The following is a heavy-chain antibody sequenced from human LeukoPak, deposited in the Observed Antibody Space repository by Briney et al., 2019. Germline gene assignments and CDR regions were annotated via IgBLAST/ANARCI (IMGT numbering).Heavy chain of an antibody. CDR3: AREGGYWSSTSCSYFDY. CDR1: GFTFSSYA. Sequence: GGSLSLTCAASGFTFSSYAMSWGRRAPGRGREWFSAISGSGGSTYYADSVKGRFTISRDNSKNTFYLQLNSLSAADTAVYYCAREGGYWSSTSCSYFDYCGQGTLVTVSS. J-gene: IGHJ4*02. V-gene: IGHV3-23*01. D-gene: IGHD2-2*01. CDR2: ISGSGGST.